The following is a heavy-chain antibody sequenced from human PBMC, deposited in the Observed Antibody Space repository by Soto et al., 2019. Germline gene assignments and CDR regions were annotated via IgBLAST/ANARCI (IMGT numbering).Heavy chain of an antibody. V-gene: IGHV3-33*01. CDR2: IWYDGSNK. J-gene: IGHJ4*02. CDR1: GLTFRSYG. D-gene: IGHD4-4*01. CDR3: SRDQRNDCSNYFDY. Sequence: LRLSCAASGLTFRSYGMHWVRQAPRKALEGMACIWYDGSNKDYSDSVNGRFTISRDNSKNTLYLQINSLRTDDMAVYYCSRDQRNDCSNYFDYWGQGTLVTVSS.